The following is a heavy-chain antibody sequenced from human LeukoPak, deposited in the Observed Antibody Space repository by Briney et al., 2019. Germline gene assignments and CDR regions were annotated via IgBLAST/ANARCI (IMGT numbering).Heavy chain of an antibody. Sequence: GGSLRLSCAASGFTFSSYGMHWVRQAPGKGLEWVAVIWYDGSNKYYADSVKGRFTISRDNSKNTLYLQMNSLRAEDTAVYYCARGIIAVAGNFDYWGQGTLVTVSS. CDR3: ARGIIAVAGNFDY. V-gene: IGHV3-33*01. CDR2: IWYDGSNK. CDR1: GFTFSSYG. J-gene: IGHJ4*02. D-gene: IGHD6-19*01.